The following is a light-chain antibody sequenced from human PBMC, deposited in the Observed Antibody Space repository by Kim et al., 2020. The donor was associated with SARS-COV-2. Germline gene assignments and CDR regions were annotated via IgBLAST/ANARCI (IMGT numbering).Light chain of an antibody. V-gene: IGLV3-19*01. CDR1: SLRSYY. CDR3: NSRDSNDNVV. CDR2: GKN. Sequence: SVLTQDPAVSVALGQTVRITCQGDSLRSYYATWYQQKPGQAPILVIYGKNNRPSGIPYRFSGSSSGNTASLTITGTQAGDEADYFCNSRDSNDNVVFGGGTQLTVL. J-gene: IGLJ2*01.